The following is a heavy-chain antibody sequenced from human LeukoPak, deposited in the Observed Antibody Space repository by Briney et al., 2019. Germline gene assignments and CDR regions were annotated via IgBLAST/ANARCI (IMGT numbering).Heavy chain of an antibody. CDR3: ARGPDGWSFDY. J-gene: IGHJ4*02. V-gene: IGHV1-2*02. CDR1: GYTFTGYY. CDR2: INPNSGGT. Sequence: VASVKVSCKASGYTFTGYYMHWVRQAPGQGLEWMGWINPNSGGTNYAQKFQGRVTMTRDTSISTAYMELSSLRSEDTAVYYCARGPDGWSFDYWGQGTLVTVSS. D-gene: IGHD6-19*01.